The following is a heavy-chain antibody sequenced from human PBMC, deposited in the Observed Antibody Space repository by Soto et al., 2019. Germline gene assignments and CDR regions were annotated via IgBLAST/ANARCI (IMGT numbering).Heavy chain of an antibody. CDR3: ARDSPVVGATHGYYFDY. Sequence: SETLSLTCTVSAGSISSGDYYWSWIREPTGKGLEWIGHICYSGSTDYNPSLQSLVTMSVATSKNQFSLQLSPVTAADTAVYYCARDSPVVGATHGYYFDYWGQGTLVTVSS. D-gene: IGHD1-26*01. CDR2: ICYSGST. J-gene: IGHJ4*02. CDR1: AGSISSGDYY. V-gene: IGHV4-30-4*01.